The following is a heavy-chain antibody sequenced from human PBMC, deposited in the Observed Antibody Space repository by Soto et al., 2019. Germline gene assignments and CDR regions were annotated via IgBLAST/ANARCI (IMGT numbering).Heavy chain of an antibody. D-gene: IGHD5-12*01. CDR1: GGSISSGGYY. Sequence: PSETLSLTCTVSGGSISSGGYYWSWIRQHPGKGLEWIGYIYYSGSTYYNPSLKSRVTISVDTSKNQFSLKLSSVTAADTAVYYCARVAEMATFYFDYWGQGTLVTVSS. CDR2: IYYSGST. V-gene: IGHV4-31*03. CDR3: ARVAEMATFYFDY. J-gene: IGHJ4*02.